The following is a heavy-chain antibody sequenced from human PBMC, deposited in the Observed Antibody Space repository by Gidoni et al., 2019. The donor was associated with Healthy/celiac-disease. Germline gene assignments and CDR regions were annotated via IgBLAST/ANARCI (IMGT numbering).Heavy chain of an antibody. Sequence: EVQLLESGGGLVQPGGSLRLSCAASGFTFSSYAMSWVRQAPGKGLEWVSAIGGSGGSTYYADSVKGRFTISRDNSKNTLYLQMNSLRAEDTAVYYCAKDLRPTSSGWGYFDYWGQGTLVTVSS. CDR3: AKDLRPTSSGWGYFDY. CDR1: GFTFSSYA. CDR2: IGGSGGST. J-gene: IGHJ4*02. D-gene: IGHD6-19*01. V-gene: IGHV3-23*01.